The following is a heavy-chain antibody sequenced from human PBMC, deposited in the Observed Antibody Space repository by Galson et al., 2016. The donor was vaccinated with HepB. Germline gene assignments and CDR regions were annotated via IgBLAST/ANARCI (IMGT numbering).Heavy chain of an antibody. J-gene: IGHJ6*02. V-gene: IGHV3-33*01. CDR3: VRDRAARDTVYYYGMDV. CDR1: GFTFNNYG. CDR2: IWYDGRNK. D-gene: IGHD6-25*01. Sequence: RLSCAASGFTFNNYGMHWVRQAPGKGLEWVALIWYDGRNKYYADSVKGRFTISRDNSKNTLYLQMNSLRAEDTAVYYCVRDRAARDTVYYYGMDVWGQGATVTVSS.